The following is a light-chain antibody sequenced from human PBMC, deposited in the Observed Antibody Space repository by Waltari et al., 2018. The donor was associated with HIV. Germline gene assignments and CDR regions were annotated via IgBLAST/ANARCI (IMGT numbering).Light chain of an antibody. J-gene: IGLJ3*02. CDR3: SSYTSRSTWV. Sequence: QSALTQPASVSGSPGQSITISCTGTSSDVGGYNYVTWYQQHPGKAPKIMIYNVRNRPSGVSNRFSGSKSGSTASLTISGLQAEDEADYYCSSYTSRSTWVFGGGTKLTVL. CDR1: SSDVGGYNY. V-gene: IGLV2-14*03. CDR2: NVR.